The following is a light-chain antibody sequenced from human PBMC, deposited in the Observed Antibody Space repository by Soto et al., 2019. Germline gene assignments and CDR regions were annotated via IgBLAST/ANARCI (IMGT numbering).Light chain of an antibody. Sequence: DFQMTQSPSSLSASVGDRVTITCRATQAIKNFLNWYQQKPGRAPKLLISDASTLQRGVPSRFSGSGSGTHFTFVISSLQPKDVGTYYCQQSDNLPLTFGQGTRLDIK. J-gene: IGKJ5*01. CDR3: QQSDNLPLT. CDR1: QAIKNF. V-gene: IGKV1-33*01. CDR2: DAS.